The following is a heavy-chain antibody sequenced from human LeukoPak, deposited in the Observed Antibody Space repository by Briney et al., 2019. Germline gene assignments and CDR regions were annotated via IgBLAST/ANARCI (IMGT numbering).Heavy chain of an antibody. J-gene: IGHJ3*01. Sequence: ASVKVSCKASGYTFNSYPLTWVRQAPGVGFEWVGWITADNFNTNYAQKFQGRVTLTRETSTNTAYMEMRSLMSDDTAVYYCARVRTPFGVVASPDALDVWGQGTAVTVSS. CDR2: ITADNFNT. D-gene: IGHD3-3*01. CDR3: ARVRTPFGVVASPDALDV. V-gene: IGHV1-18*01. CDR1: GYTFNSYP.